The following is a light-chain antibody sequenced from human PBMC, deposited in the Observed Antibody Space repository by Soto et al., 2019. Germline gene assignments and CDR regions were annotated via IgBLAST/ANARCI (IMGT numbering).Light chain of an antibody. CDR1: QAISNY. Sequence: DIQMTQSPSSLSASVGDRVTITCRASQAISNYLAWYQQKPGKVPKLLIYAASTLQSGVPSRFSGSVSGTDFTLTISSLQPEDVTTYYCQKHNSAPFTCGPGTKVDLK. V-gene: IGKV1-27*01. CDR3: QKHNSAPFT. J-gene: IGKJ3*01. CDR2: AAS.